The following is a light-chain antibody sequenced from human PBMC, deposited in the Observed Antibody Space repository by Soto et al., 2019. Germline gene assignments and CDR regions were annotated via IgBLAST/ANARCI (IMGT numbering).Light chain of an antibody. CDR2: AVN. V-gene: IGLV2-8*01. Sequence: SALTQPPSASGSLGQSVTISCTGTSSDVGGYNYVSWYQQLPGKAPKLIIYAVNKWPSGVPDRFSGSKSGNTASLTVSGLQAEDEADYYCSSSAGTSYIVFGSGTKLTVL. CDR3: SSSAGTSYIV. J-gene: IGLJ1*01. CDR1: SSDVGGYNY.